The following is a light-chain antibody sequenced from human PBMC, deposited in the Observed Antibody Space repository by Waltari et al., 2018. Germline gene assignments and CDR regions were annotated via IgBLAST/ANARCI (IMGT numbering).Light chain of an antibody. CDR3: VSWDDSLNGPA. CDR2: SNN. V-gene: IGLV1-44*01. J-gene: IGLJ2*01. Sequence: QSVLTQPPSASGPPGQTVTIPSSGSTSNIGRNPVLWYQQPPGKAPKLLIYSNNQRPSGVPDRFSASKSGTSASLAISGLRSEDEADYYCVSWDDSLNGPAVGGGTKLTVL. CDR1: TSNIGRNP.